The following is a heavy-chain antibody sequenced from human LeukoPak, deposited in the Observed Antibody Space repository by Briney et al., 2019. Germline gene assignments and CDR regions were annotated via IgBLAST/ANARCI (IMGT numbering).Heavy chain of an antibody. J-gene: IGHJ6*04. CDR2: IIPIFGTA. CDR3: ARNAVPDRPFSGMDV. Sequence: SVKVSCKASGGTFSSYAISWVRQAPGQGLEWMGGIIPIFGTANYAQKFEGRVTITADESTSTAYMELSSLRSEDTAVYYCARNAVPDRPFSGMDVWGKGTTVTVSS. V-gene: IGHV1-69*01. D-gene: IGHD2-2*01. CDR1: GGTFSSYA.